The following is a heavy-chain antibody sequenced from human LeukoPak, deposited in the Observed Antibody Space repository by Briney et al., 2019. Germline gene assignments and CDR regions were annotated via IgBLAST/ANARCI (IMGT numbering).Heavy chain of an antibody. V-gene: IGHV4-34*01. D-gene: IGHD1-26*01. Sequence: SETLSLTCAVYGGSFSGYYWSWLRQPPGKGLEWIGEINHSGSTNYNPSLKSRVTISVDTSKNPFSLKLSSVTAADTAVYYCASLSSGSHSYCGQGTLVTVSS. J-gene: IGHJ4*02. CDR3: ASLSSGSHSY. CDR2: INHSGST. CDR1: GGSFSGYY.